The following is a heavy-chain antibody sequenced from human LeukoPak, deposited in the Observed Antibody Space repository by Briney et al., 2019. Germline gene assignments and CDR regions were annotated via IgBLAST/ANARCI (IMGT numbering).Heavy chain of an antibody. J-gene: IGHJ3*02. CDR1: GFSVSSNY. CDR2: IHSGGTT. CDR3: ARDGGTYYYGSGSSHDAFDM. D-gene: IGHD3-10*01. Sequence: GGSLRLSCVASGFSVSSNYMNWVRQAPGKGLEWVSVIHSGGTTYYADSVKGRLTISRDNSKNTLYLQMNNLKAEDTAVYYCARDGGTYYYGSGSSHDAFDMWGQGTMVTVSS. V-gene: IGHV3-66*01.